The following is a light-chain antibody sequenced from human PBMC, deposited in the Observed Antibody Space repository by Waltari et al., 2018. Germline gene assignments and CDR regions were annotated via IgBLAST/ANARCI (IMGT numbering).Light chain of an antibody. CDR3: QQYDNLPYT. CDR1: QDISNY. Sequence: DIQMTQSPSSLSASVGDRVTLPCQASQDISNYLNWYQQKPGKAPKLLIYDASNLETGVPSRFSGSGSGTDFTFTISSLQPEDIATYYCQQYDNLPYTFGQGTKLEIK. CDR2: DAS. J-gene: IGKJ2*01. V-gene: IGKV1-33*01.